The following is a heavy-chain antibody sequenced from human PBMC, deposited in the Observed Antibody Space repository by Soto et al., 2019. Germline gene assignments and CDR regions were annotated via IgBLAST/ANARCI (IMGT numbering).Heavy chain of an antibody. CDR2: INSDGSRT. Sequence: LRLSCAASGFTFSSYWIHWVRQAPGKGLVWVSRINSDGSRTNYADSVKGRFTISRDNAKNTLYLQMNSLRAEETAVYYCARGVRGAYGLDIWGQGTMVTVS. D-gene: IGHD2-21*01. J-gene: IGHJ3*02. V-gene: IGHV3-74*01. CDR1: GFTFSSYW. CDR3: ARGVRGAYGLDI.